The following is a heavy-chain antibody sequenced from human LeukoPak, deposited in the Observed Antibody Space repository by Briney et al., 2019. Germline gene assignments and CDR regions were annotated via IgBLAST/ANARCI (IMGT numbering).Heavy chain of an antibody. Sequence: SETLSLTCTVSGGSISSYYWSWIRQPPGKGLEWIGYIYHSGSTNYNPSLKSRVTISVDTSKNQFSLKLSSVTAADTAVYYCARESPGDDWFDPWGQGTLVTVSS. CDR1: GGSISSYY. CDR2: IYHSGST. CDR3: ARESPGDDWFDP. D-gene: IGHD3-10*01. J-gene: IGHJ5*02. V-gene: IGHV4-59*01.